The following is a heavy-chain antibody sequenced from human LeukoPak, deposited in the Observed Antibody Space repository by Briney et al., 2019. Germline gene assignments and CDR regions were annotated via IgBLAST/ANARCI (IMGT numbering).Heavy chain of an antibody. D-gene: IGHD2-8*01. CDR3: AREPVYDYYYGMDV. V-gene: IGHV1-18*01. CDR1: GYTFTSYG. Sequence: ASVKVSCKASGYTFTSYGISWVRQAPGQGLEWMGWISGYNGNTNYAQKLQGRVTMTTDTYTSTSYMELRSLRSDDTTVYYCAREPVYDYYYGMDVWGQGTTVTVSS. CDR2: ISGYNGNT. J-gene: IGHJ6*02.